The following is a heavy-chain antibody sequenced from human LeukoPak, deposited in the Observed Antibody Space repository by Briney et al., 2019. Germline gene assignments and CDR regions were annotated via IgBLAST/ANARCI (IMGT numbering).Heavy chain of an antibody. CDR3: ARDPNGNYVGAFDFQR. CDR2: ISVVNT. Sequence: GGSLRLSCAASGFTFSNFALSWFRQAPGKGLEWVSSISVVNTFYADSVKGRFSISRDNYKNTLYLQMSSLRAEDTAVYYCARDPNGNYVGAFDFQRWGQGSLVTVSS. J-gene: IGHJ1*01. CDR1: GFTFSNFA. D-gene: IGHD4-17*01. V-gene: IGHV3-23*01.